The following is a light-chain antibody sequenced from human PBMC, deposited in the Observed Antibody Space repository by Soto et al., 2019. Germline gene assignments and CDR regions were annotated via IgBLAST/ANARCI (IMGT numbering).Light chain of an antibody. J-gene: IGLJ3*02. CDR3: GSFTTNRIWV. CDR1: NSDVGIYDF. V-gene: IGLV2-14*01. Sequence: QSALTQPASVSGTPGQSITISCTGSNSDVGIYDFVSWYQHHPGRAPKLIVSEVSHRPSGVSNRFSGSKSGNTASLTISGLQVEDEADYICGSFTTNRIWVFGGGTKVTVL. CDR2: EVS.